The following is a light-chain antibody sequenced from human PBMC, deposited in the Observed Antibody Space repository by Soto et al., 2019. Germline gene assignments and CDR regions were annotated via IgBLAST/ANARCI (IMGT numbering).Light chain of an antibody. CDR3: QQHSNGMYT. J-gene: IGKJ2*01. CDR2: DAS. Sequence: EIVLTQSPATLSLSPGERATLSCRASQSVSSYLAWYQQKPGQAPRLLIYDASNRATGIPARFSGSGSGTDFTLTISSLEPEDFAVYYCQQHSNGMYTFGQGTKLEIK. V-gene: IGKV3-11*01. CDR1: QSVSSY.